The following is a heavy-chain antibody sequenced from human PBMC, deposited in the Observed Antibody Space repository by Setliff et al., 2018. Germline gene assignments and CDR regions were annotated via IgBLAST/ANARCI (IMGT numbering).Heavy chain of an antibody. J-gene: IGHJ4*02. CDR1: GGSISSGSYY. V-gene: IGHV4-61*09. CDR2: IYTSGST. Sequence: LSLTCTVSGGSISSGSYYWSWIRQPAGKGLEWIGHIYTSGSTNYNPSLKSRLTISVDTSKNQFSLKLGSVTAADTAVYYCARTGTYRYFDLWGQGTLVTVSS. CDR3: ARTGTYRYFDL. D-gene: IGHD1-1*01.